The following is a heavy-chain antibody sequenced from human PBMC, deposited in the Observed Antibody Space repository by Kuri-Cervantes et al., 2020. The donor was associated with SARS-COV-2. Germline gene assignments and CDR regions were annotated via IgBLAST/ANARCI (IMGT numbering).Heavy chain of an antibody. CDR2: IYHSGST. Sequence: SETLSLTCTVSGYSISSGYYWGWIRQPPGKGLEWIGSIYHSGSTYYNPSLKSRVTISVDTSKNQFSLKLSSVTAADTAVYYCARTLASITGTYMDVWGKGTMVTVSS. J-gene: IGHJ6*03. CDR3: ARTLASITGTYMDV. D-gene: IGHD1-7*01. V-gene: IGHV4-38-2*02. CDR1: GYSISSGYY.